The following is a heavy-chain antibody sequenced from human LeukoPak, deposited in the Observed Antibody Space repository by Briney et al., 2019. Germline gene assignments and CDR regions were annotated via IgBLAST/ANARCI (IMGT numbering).Heavy chain of an antibody. J-gene: IGHJ4*02. Sequence: SETLSLTCTVSGASMSSHYWTWIRQDPGTGLEWIGNIYYTGSTTYNPALESRVTISLDTSNNQFSLKLTSVTTADTAVYFCAKEGGPARPGLDSWGQGTLVTVSS. D-gene: IGHD6-6*01. CDR1: GASMSSHY. V-gene: IGHV4-59*11. CDR2: IYYTGST. CDR3: AKEGGPARPGLDS.